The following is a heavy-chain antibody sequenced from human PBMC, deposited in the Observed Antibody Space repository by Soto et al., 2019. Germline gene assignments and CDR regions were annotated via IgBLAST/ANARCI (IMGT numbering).Heavy chain of an antibody. CDR1: GYTFTTYG. CDR2: ISAYNGNT. Sequence: QVQLVQSGAEVKKPGASVKVSCKASGYTFTTYGISWMRQAPGQGLEWMGWISAYNGNTNYAQSLQGRVTMTTDTSTSTAFMDLRSLTSDDTAVYYCARVVEATVTADYWGQGTLVAVSS. J-gene: IGHJ4*02. V-gene: IGHV1-18*01. CDR3: ARVVEATVTADY. D-gene: IGHD4-17*01.